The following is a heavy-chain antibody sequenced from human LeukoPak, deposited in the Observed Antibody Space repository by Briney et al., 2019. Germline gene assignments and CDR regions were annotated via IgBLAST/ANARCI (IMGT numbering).Heavy chain of an antibody. CDR2: ISSSSSTI. CDR3: ARDTWGVATITLDY. J-gene: IGHJ4*02. Sequence: PGGSLRLSCAASGFTFSSYAMSWVRQAPGKGLEWVSYISSSSSTIYYADSVKGRFTISRDNAKNSLYLQMNSLRAEDTAVYYCARDTWGVATITLDYWGQGTLVTVSS. D-gene: IGHD5-12*01. CDR1: GFTFSSYA. V-gene: IGHV3-48*04.